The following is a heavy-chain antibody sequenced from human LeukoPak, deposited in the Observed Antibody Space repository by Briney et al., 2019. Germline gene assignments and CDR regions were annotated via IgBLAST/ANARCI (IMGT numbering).Heavy chain of an antibody. CDR3: ARGVPYYYDSSGYYFDY. J-gene: IGHJ4*02. D-gene: IGHD3-22*01. CDR1: GFTSSSYA. V-gene: IGHV3-30-3*01. Sequence: GGSLRLSCAASGFTSSSYAMHWVRQAPGKGLEWVAVISYDGSNKYYADSVKGRFTISRDNSKNTLYLQMNSLRAEDTAVYYCARGVPYYYDSSGYYFDYWGQGTLVTVSS. CDR2: ISYDGSNK.